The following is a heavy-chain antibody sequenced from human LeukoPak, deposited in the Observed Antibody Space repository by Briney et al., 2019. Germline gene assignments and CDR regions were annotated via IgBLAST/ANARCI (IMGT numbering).Heavy chain of an antibody. V-gene: IGHV4-4*07. Sequence: SETLSLTCTVPGGSISSYYWSWIRQPAGKGLDWIGRIYTSGRTNYNPPLKSRVTMSVATSKNQFSLKLSSVTAADTAVYYCARGGKNYDFWSGYYFDDAFDIWGQGTMVTVSS. CDR2: IYTSGRT. D-gene: IGHD3-3*01. CDR3: ARGGKNYDFWSGYYFDDAFDI. CDR1: GGSISSYY. J-gene: IGHJ3*02.